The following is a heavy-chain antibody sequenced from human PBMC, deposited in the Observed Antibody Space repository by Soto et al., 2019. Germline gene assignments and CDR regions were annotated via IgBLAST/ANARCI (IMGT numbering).Heavy chain of an antibody. CDR2: IYYSGRT. J-gene: IGHJ1*01. Sequence: PSETLSLTCTVSGGSSISFYWSWIRQPPGKGLEWIGYIYYSGRTNYNPSLKSRVTISVDTSKTQFSLKLSSVTAADTAVYYCARLGHVYDYDSSGYLEYFQHWRQGTLVPVSS. CDR1: GGSSISFY. V-gene: IGHV4-59*01. D-gene: IGHD3-22*01. CDR3: ARLGHVYDYDSSGYLEYFQH.